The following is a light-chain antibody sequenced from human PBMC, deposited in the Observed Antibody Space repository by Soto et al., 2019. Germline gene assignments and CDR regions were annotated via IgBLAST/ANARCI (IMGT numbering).Light chain of an antibody. CDR2: DAS. Sequence: EIVLTQSPATLSLSPGERATLSCRASQSVSSYLAWYQQKPGQAPRLLIYDASNRATGIPARFSGSGSGTAFTLTISSLEPEDFAVYYCQQRSNWVSFGGGTKVDIK. CDR3: QQRSNWVS. J-gene: IGKJ4*01. V-gene: IGKV3-11*01. CDR1: QSVSSY.